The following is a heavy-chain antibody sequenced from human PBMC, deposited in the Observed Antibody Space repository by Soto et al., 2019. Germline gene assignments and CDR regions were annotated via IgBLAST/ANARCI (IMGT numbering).Heavy chain of an antibody. Sequence: SETLSLTCSVSGDSLSSGGHYWSWIRQHPGKGLEWIGHIYDSVNTYYSPSLRSRVTISADMSKNQFSLNLRSVTAADTAVYYCARVDHRGYFAILTDYWGQGTLVTVSS. J-gene: IGHJ4*02. CDR3: ARVDHRGYFAILTDY. CDR2: IYDSVNT. D-gene: IGHD3-9*01. V-gene: IGHV4-31*03. CDR1: GDSLSSGGHY.